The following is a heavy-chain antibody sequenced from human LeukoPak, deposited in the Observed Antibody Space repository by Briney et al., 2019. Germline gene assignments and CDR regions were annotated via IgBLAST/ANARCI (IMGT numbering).Heavy chain of an antibody. CDR3: ARDSPYRNIVVVPAAPRNWFDP. V-gene: IGHV4-39*07. CDR1: GGSISSSSYY. CDR2: IYYSGST. D-gene: IGHD2-2*01. J-gene: IGHJ5*02. Sequence: SETLSLTCTVSGGSISSSSYYWGWIRQPPGKGLEWIGSIYYSGSTYYNPSLKSRVTISVDTSKNQFSLKLSSVTAADTAVYYCARDSPYRNIVVVPAAPRNWFDPWGQGTPVTVSS.